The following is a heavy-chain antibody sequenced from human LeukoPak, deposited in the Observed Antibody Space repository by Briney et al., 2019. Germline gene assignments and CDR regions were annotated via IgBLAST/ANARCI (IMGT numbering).Heavy chain of an antibody. D-gene: IGHD2-15*01. V-gene: IGHV3-23*01. CDR3: AKGTEGYCSGTICYPFGY. CDR2: ITGSGSDT. Sequence: PGGSLRLSCEASGFTFSSYAMNWVRQVPGKGLEWVSSITGSGSDTYFVDSVKGRFTISRDNSENTLYLQLNSLRAEDTAVYYCAKGTEGYCSGTICYPFGYWGRGTLVTVSS. CDR1: GFTFSSYA. J-gene: IGHJ4*02.